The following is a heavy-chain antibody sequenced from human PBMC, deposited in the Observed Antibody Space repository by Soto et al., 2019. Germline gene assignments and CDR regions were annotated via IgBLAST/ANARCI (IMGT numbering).Heavy chain of an antibody. Sequence: GGSLRLSYAASGFTFSSYAMHWVRQAPGKGLEWVAVISYDGSNKYYADSVKGRFTISRDNSKNTLYLQMNSLRAEDSAVYYCAREEGRDYDFWSGYLAPYYYGMDVWGQGTTVTVSS. V-gene: IGHV3-30-3*01. CDR2: ISYDGSNK. CDR3: AREEGRDYDFWSGYLAPYYYGMDV. CDR1: GFTFSSYA. D-gene: IGHD3-3*01. J-gene: IGHJ6*02.